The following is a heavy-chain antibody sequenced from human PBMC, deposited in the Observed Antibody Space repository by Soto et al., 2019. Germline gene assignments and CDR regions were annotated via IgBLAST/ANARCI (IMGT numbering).Heavy chain of an antibody. CDR2: TYYRSKWYN. D-gene: IGHD6-13*01. J-gene: IGHJ6*02. Sequence: PSQTLSLTCAISGDSVSSNSAAWNWIRQSPSRGLEWLGRTYYRSKWYNDYAVSVKSRITINPDTSKNQFSLQLNSVTPEDTAVYYCARELRADSSSWYGFYYYYGMDVWGQGTTVTSP. CDR1: GDSVSSNSAA. CDR3: ARELRADSSSWYGFYYYYGMDV. V-gene: IGHV6-1*01.